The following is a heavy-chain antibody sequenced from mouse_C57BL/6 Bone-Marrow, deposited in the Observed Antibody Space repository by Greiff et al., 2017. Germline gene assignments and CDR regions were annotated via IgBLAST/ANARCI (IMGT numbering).Heavy chain of an antibody. Sequence: QVQLQQPGAELVMPGASVKLSCKASGYTFTSYWMHWVKQRPGQGLEWIGEIDPSDSYTNYNQKFKGKSTLTVDKSSSTAYMQLSSLTSEDSAVYYCAREGDLYWYFDVWGTGTTVTVSS. V-gene: IGHV1-69*01. D-gene: IGHD3-3*01. J-gene: IGHJ1*03. CDR2: IDPSDSYT. CDR3: AREGDLYWYFDV. CDR1: GYTFTSYW.